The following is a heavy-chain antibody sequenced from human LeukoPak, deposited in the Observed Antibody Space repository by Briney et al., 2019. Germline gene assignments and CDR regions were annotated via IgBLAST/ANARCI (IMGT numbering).Heavy chain of an antibody. CDR2: ISSTSDNI. CDR3: TRRTAFDI. Sequence: GGSLRLSCAASGFTFSSYWMHWVRQAPGKGLEWVSSISSTSDNIYYADSVKGRFTISRDNAKKSLYLQMNNLRAEDTAVYYCTRRTAFDIWGQGTMVTVSS. J-gene: IGHJ3*02. CDR1: GFTFSSYW. V-gene: IGHV3-21*01.